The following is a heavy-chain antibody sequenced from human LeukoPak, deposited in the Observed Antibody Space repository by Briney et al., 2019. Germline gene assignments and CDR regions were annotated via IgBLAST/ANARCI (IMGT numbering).Heavy chain of an antibody. Sequence: GSLRLSCAASGFTFSGSAMHWVRQASGKGLEWVGRIRSKAHSYATAYAASVKGRFTISRDNAKNSLYLQMNSLRAEDTAVYYCARTNRVPAAISGDYWGQGTLVTVSS. CDR3: ARTNRVPAAISGDY. CDR1: GFTFSGSA. V-gene: IGHV3-73*01. J-gene: IGHJ4*02. CDR2: IRSKAHSYAT. D-gene: IGHD2-2*01.